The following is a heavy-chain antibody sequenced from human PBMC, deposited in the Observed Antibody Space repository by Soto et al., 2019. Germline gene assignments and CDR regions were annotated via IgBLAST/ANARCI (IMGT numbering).Heavy chain of an antibody. V-gene: IGHV3-30-3*01. D-gene: IGHD3-16*01. J-gene: IGHJ6*02. CDR1: GFTFSSYA. Sequence: QVQLVESGGGVVQPGRSLRLSCAASGFTFSSYAMHWVRQAPGKGLEWVAVISYDGSNKYYADSVKGRFTISRDNSKNTLYLQMKSLRAEDTAVYYCARDWGSGTNYYYYGMDVWGQGTTVTVSS. CDR2: ISYDGSNK. CDR3: ARDWGSGTNYYYYGMDV.